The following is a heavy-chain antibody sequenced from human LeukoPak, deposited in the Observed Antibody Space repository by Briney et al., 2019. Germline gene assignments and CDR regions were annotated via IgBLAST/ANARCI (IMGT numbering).Heavy chain of an antibody. J-gene: IGHJ3*02. CDR3: ATLSLTPPGAFDI. CDR2: ISGSGGST. V-gene: IGHV3-23*01. Sequence: GGSLRLSYAASGFTFSSYAMSWVRQAPGKGLEWVSAISGSGGSTYYADSVKGRFTISRDNSKNTLYLQMNSLRAEDTAVYYCATLSLTPPGAFDIWGQGTMVTVSS. D-gene: IGHD7-27*01. CDR1: GFTFSSYA.